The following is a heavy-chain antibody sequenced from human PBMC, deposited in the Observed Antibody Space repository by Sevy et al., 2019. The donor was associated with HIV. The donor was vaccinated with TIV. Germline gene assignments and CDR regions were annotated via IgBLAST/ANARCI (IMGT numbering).Heavy chain of an antibody. Sequence: SETLSLTCAVYVGSFSNYYWTWIRQPPGKGLEWIGEINHSGSTNYNPSLKSRVTMSVDTSKNQFSRRLSSVTAADTAIYYCARGGERVIPSPVLGLGPWTKYWYFDLWGRGTLVTVSS. CDR1: VGSFSNYY. CDR3: ARGGERVIPSPVLGLGPWTKYWYFDL. V-gene: IGHV4-34*01. J-gene: IGHJ2*01. CDR2: INHSGST. D-gene: IGHD3-16*02.